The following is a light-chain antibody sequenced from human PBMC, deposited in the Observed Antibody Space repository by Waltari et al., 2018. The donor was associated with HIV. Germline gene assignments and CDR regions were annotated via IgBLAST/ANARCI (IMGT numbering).Light chain of an antibody. CDR1: ESVGYK. CDR3: QQRAFWPPYT. V-gene: IGKV3-11*01. J-gene: IGKJ2*01. CDR2: DAT. Sequence: DIVLTQSPDSLAVSPGEGVTLSCRARESVGYKLAWYQQKPGQAPRLLIYDATNRAPDIPARFSGSGSGTDFTLTISSPEPEDSALYYCQQRAFWPPYTFGQGTKLE.